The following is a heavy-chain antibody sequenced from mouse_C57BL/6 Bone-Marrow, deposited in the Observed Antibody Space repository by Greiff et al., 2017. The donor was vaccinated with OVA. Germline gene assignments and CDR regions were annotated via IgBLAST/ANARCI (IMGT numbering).Heavy chain of an antibody. CDR3: ARWEPIGGFAD. Sequence: EVQLKESGPELVKPGASVKMSCKASGYTFTDYNMHWVKQSHGKSLEWIGYINPNNGGTSYNQKFKGKATLTVNKSSSTAYMELRSLTSEDSAVYYCARWEPIGGFADWGQGTLVTVSA. V-gene: IGHV1-22*01. D-gene: IGHD4-1*01. CDR1: GYTFTDYN. J-gene: IGHJ3*01. CDR2: INPNNGGT.